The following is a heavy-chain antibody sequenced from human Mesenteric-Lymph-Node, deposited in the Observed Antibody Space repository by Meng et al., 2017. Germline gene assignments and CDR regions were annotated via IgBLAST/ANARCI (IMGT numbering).Heavy chain of an antibody. Sequence: QWSLSGLLRPSQTLSRTCAVSGDSITRCDSSWTLIRQPPGKGLEWIGYIYHGVNIYYTPSLRSRVTISVDKSRNQFSLKLSSVSAADTAVYYCVRDTRRGGGWFDPWGQGTLVTVSS. CDR2: IYHGVNI. D-gene: IGHD3-10*01. V-gene: IGHV4-30-2*01. J-gene: IGHJ5*02. CDR1: GDSITRCDSS. CDR3: VRDTRRGGGWFDP.